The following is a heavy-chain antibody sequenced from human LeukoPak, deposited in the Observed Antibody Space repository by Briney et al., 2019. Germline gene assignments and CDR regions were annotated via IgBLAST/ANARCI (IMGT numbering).Heavy chain of an antibody. CDR2: INHSGST. V-gene: IGHV4-34*01. CDR3: ALIRIVATIIDY. CDR1: GGSFSGYY. Sequence: PSETLSLTCAVYGGSFSGYYWSWIRQPPGQGLEWIGEINHSGSTNYNPSLKSRVTISVATSKNQFSLKLSSVTAADTAVYYCALIRIVATIIDYWGQGTLVTVSS. D-gene: IGHD5-12*01. J-gene: IGHJ4*02.